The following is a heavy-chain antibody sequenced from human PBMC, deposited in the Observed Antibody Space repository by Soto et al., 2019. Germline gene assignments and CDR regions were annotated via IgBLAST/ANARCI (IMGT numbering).Heavy chain of an antibody. CDR2: IYYSGST. V-gene: IGHV4-39*01. Sequence: QLQLQESGPGLVKPSETLSLTCTVSGGSISSSSYYWGWIRQPPGKGLEWIGSIYYSGSTYYNPSLKSRLNVSLDPSQNHFSLKLSSVTAADTYVYYGAGHSKNTVALDCWGQGTLVTVSS. D-gene: IGHD4-17*01. CDR3: AGHSKNTVALDC. J-gene: IGHJ4*02. CDR1: GGSISSSSYY.